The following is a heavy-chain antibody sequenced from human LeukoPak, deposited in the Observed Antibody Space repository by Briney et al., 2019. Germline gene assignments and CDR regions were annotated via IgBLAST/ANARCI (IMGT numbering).Heavy chain of an antibody. CDR1: GFTFSSYG. D-gene: IGHD3-16*01. J-gene: IGHJ3*02. V-gene: IGHV3-30*19. Sequence: PGGSLRLSCAASGFTFSSYGMHWARKAQGKGLEWVAVIWYDGSNKYYADSVKGRFTISRDNSKNTLYLQMNSLRAEDTAVYYCARDGGGDDAFDIWGQGTMVTVSS. CDR3: ARDGGGDDAFDI. CDR2: IWYDGSNK.